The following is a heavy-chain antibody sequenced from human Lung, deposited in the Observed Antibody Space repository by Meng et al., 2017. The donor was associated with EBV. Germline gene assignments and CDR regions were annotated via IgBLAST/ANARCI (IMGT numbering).Heavy chain of an antibody. CDR3: ARDRGYLYPSDF. CDR1: GDSIGNGYF. J-gene: IGHJ4*02. CDR2: IYNVGAT. Sequence: QVQLQEAGPGLVKPSQTLSLTCTVSGDSIGNGYFWSWIRQPPGKGLEWIGYIYNVGATYYNPSLRSRVSISVDMSMTRFSLKLTSVTAADTAMYYCARDRGYLYPSDFWGRGTLGTVSS. V-gene: IGHV4-30-4*01. D-gene: IGHD5-18*01.